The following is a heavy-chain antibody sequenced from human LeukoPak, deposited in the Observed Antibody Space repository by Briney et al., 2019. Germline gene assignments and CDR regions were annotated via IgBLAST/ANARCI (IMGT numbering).Heavy chain of an antibody. CDR1: GFTFSSYA. Sequence: PGGSLRLSCAASGFTFSSYAMSWVRQAPGKGLEWVSAISGSGGSTYYADSVKGRFTISRDNSKNTLYLQMNSLRAEDTAVYYCANYLVVITPPSADYWGQGTLVTVSS. J-gene: IGHJ4*02. V-gene: IGHV3-23*01. CDR3: ANYLVVITPPSADY. CDR2: ISGSGGST. D-gene: IGHD3-22*01.